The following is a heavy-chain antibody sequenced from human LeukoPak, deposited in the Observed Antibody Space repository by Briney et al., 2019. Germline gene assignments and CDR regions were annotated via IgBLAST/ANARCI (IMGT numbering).Heavy chain of an antibody. CDR2: INPNSGGT. V-gene: IGHV1-2*04. J-gene: IGHJ4*02. CDR1: GYTFTGYY. Sequence: ASVKVSCKASGYTFTGYYMHWVRQAPGQGLEWMGWINPNSGGTNYAQKFQGWVTMTRDTSISTAYMELSRLRSDDTAVYYCAIGVVVASPFDYWGQGTLVTVSS. CDR3: AIGVVVASPFDY. D-gene: IGHD3-22*01.